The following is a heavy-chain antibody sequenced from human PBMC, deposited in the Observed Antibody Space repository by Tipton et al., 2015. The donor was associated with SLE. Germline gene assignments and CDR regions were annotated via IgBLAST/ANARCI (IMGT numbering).Heavy chain of an antibody. D-gene: IGHD2-2*01. Sequence: TLSLTCAVSGYSISSSYYWSWIRQPPGKGLEWIGYIYYSGSTNYNPSLKSRVTISVDTSKNQFSLKLSSVTAADTAVYYCASCSRSDAFDIWGQGTMVTVSS. J-gene: IGHJ3*02. CDR1: GYSISSSYY. CDR3: ASCSRSDAFDI. V-gene: IGHV4-61*01. CDR2: IYYSGST.